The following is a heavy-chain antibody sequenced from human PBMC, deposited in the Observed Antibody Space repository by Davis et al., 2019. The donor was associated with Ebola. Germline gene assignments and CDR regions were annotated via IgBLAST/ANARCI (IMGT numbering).Heavy chain of an antibody. CDR2: IYTSGST. CDR1: GGSISSGSYY. J-gene: IGHJ4*02. V-gene: IGHV4-61*09. Sequence: SETLSLTCTVSGGSISSGSYYWNWTRQPGGKGLEWLGHIYTSGSTTYNSSPKSRVTISIDTARNQFSLQLSSVTASDTAVYYCARSGFGIRWYPKWGQGTLVTVSS. CDR3: ARSGFGIRWYPK. D-gene: IGHD6-13*01.